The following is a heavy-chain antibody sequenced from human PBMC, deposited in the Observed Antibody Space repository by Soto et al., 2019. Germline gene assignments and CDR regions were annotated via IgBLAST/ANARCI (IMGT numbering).Heavy chain of an antibody. CDR2: ISTYNGNT. CDR1: GYRFTTYG. CDR3: ARGLGTNGVDV. J-gene: IGHJ6*02. Sequence: QVQLLQSGAEVKKPGASVKVSCKASGYRFTTYGITWVRLAPGQGLEWLGGISTYNGNTDYAQNLQDRVTMTTETSTSTAYMAVTSLTSDDTAVYYCARGLGTNGVDVWGQGTTVTVSS. V-gene: IGHV1-18*04. D-gene: IGHD7-27*01.